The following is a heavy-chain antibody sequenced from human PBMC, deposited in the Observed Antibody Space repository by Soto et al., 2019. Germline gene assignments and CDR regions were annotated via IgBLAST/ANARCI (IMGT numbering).Heavy chain of an antibody. J-gene: IGHJ4*02. D-gene: IGHD2-2*01. V-gene: IGHV1-18*01. CDR2: ISAYNGNT. CDR1: GYTFTSYV. CDR3: ARERRGGYCSSTSCSYFDD. Sequence: ASVKVSCKASGYTFTSYVISWVRQAPGQGLERMGWISAYNGNTNYAQKLQGRVTMTTDTSTGTAYMELRSLRSDDTAVYYCARERRGGYCSSTSCSYFDDWGQGTLVTVSS.